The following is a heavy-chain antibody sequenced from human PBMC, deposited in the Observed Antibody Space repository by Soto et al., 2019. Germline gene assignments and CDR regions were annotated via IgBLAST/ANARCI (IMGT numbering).Heavy chain of an antibody. CDR3: ARRSAPPHSYYYGSGSYSYYYYMDV. V-gene: IGHV1-69*05. J-gene: IGHJ6*03. Sequence: ASVKVSCKASGGTFSSYAISWVRQAPGQGLEWMGGIIPIFGTANYAQKLQGRVTMTTDTSTSTAYMELRSLRSDDTAVYYCARRSAPPHSYYYGSGSYSYYYYMDVWGKGTTVTVSS. CDR1: GGTFSSYA. D-gene: IGHD3-10*01. CDR2: IIPIFGTA.